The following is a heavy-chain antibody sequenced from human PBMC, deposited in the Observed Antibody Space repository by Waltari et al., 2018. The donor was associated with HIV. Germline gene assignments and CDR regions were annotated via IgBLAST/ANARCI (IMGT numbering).Heavy chain of an antibody. V-gene: IGHV4-39*01. D-gene: IGHD3-22*01. Sequence: QLQLQESGPGLVKPSETLSLTCTVSGGSISSSSYYWGWIRQPPGKGLAWIGSIYYSGSTYYNPSLKSRVTISVDTSKNQFSLKLSSVTAADTAVYYCASGYDSSGHELDYWGQGTLVTVSS. CDR2: IYYSGST. J-gene: IGHJ4*02. CDR1: GGSISSSSYY. CDR3: ASGYDSSGHELDY.